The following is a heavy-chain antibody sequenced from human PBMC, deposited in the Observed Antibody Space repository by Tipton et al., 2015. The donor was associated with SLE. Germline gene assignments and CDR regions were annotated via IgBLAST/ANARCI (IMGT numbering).Heavy chain of an antibody. CDR2: ISSSSSTI. CDR3: ARDTAIRGYAFDI. V-gene: IGHV3-48*01. D-gene: IGHD5-18*01. J-gene: IGHJ3*02. Sequence: SLRLSCAASGFTFSSYSMNWVRQAPGKGLEWVSYISSSSSTIYYADSVKGRFTISRDNAKNSLYLQMNSLRAEDTAVYYCARDTAIRGYAFDIWGQGTMVTVSS. CDR1: GFTFSSYS.